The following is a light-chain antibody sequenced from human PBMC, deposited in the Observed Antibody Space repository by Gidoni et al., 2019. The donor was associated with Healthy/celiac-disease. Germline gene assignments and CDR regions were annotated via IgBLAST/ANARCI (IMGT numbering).Light chain of an antibody. CDR3: QQRSNWPPWT. CDR1: QSVSSY. J-gene: IGKJ1*01. CDR2: DAS. V-gene: IGKV3-11*01. Sequence: EIVFTQSPATLSLSPGESATLSCRASQSVSSYLAWYQQKPGQAPRLLIYDASNRDTGIPARLSGSGSGTDFTLTISSLEPEDFAVYYCQQRSNWPPWTFGQGTKVEIK.